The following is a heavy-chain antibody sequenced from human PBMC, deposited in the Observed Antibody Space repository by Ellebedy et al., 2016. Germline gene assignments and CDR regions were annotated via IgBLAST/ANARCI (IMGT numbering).Heavy chain of an antibody. D-gene: IGHD3-22*01. CDR1: GFTFDDYA. CDR2: ISWDGGST. Sequence: GESLKISCAASGFTFDDYAMHWVRQAPGKGLEWVSLISWDGGSTYYADSVKGRFTISRDNSKNSLYLQMNSLRAEDTALYYCARATYYYDSSGYYPNDAFDIWGQGTMVTVSS. V-gene: IGHV3-43D*03. J-gene: IGHJ3*02. CDR3: ARATYYYDSSGYYPNDAFDI.